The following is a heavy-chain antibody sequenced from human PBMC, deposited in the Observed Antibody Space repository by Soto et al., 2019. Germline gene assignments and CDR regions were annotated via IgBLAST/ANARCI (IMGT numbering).Heavy chain of an antibody. J-gene: IGHJ3*02. V-gene: IGHV3-23*01. CDR1: GFIFSSYA. CDR3: ANLPCGRIYDAFDI. CDR2: ISAGGGGT. Sequence: GGSLRLSCSASGFIFSSYAMSWVRLAPGKGLEWVSTISAGGGGTDYTDSVKGRFSISRDNSKKTLYLQMNSLRAEDTSVYFCANLPCGRIYDAFDIWGQGTMFTVSS. D-gene: IGHD5-12*01.